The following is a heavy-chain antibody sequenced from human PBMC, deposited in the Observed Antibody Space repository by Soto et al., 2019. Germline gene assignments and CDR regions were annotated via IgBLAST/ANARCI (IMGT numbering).Heavy chain of an antibody. J-gene: IGHJ4*02. CDR2: IIPTFGTP. Sequence: QVQLVQSGTVVQRRGSSVKVSCQASGGTFSSHGMAWVRQAPGQGLEWMGGIIPTFGTPTYAPKFQGRVTITADKSPNTAYMELSSLRSEDTGVYYCASERSAQDFDFWGQGTLITVSS. D-gene: IGHD1-26*01. CDR1: GGTFSSHG. CDR3: ASERSAQDFDF. V-gene: IGHV1-69*06.